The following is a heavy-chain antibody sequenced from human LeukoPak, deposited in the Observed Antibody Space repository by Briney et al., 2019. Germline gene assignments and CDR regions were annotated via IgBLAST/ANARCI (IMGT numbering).Heavy chain of an antibody. V-gene: IGHV4-39*01. D-gene: IGHD1-26*01. CDR1: GGSISSSTYY. Sequence: PSETLSLTCTVSGGSISSSTYYWGWIRQPLGKGLEWIGNIYYSGSTYYNPSLKSRVTISVDTSKNQFSLKLSSVTAADTAVYYCARLELPNTLDYWGQGTLVTVSS. CDR3: ARLELPNTLDY. J-gene: IGHJ4*02. CDR2: IYYSGST.